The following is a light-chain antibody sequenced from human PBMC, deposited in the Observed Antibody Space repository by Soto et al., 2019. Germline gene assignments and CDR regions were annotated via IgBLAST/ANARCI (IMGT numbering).Light chain of an antibody. J-gene: IGLJ1*01. CDR3: PSFTRGSSSYV. CDR1: SNDVGGFNY. Sequence: QSALTQPTSECRSRGQSYTFSCTGTSNDVGGFNYVSWYQQLPGKAPKLVIYDVTHRTSGVSDRFSGSRSGNTASLTISGFQAEDEADYYCPSFTRGSSSYVLGTGTKVT. CDR2: DVT. V-gene: IGLV2-14*03.